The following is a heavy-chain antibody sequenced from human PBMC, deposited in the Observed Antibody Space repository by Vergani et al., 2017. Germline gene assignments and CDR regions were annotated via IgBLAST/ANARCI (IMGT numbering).Heavy chain of an antibody. J-gene: IGHJ4*02. D-gene: IGHD6-13*01. CDR2: IYYSGST. Sequence: QLQLQESGPGLVKPSETLSLTCTVSGGSISSSSYYWGWIRQPPGKGLEWIGSIYYSGSTYYNPSLKSRVTISVDTSKNHFSLKLSSVTAADTAVYYCARSVLAAAGHPYFDYWGQGTLVTVSS. CDR3: ARSVLAAAGHPYFDY. V-gene: IGHV4-39*07. CDR1: GGSISSSSYY.